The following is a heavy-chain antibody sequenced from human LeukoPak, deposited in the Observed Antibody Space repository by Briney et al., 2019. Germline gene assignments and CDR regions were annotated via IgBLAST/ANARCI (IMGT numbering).Heavy chain of an antibody. CDR3: ARDRGGYTYSHDY. J-gene: IGHJ4*02. V-gene: IGHV4-4*02. D-gene: IGHD5-18*01. CDR1: GGSISSNNW. CDR2: IYHDGST. Sequence: SETLSLTCAVSGGSISSNNWWIWVRQSPEKGLEWIGEIYHDGSTNYNPSLKSRVTISMDKSKNQLSLKLNFVTAADTAVYYCARDRGGYTYSHDYWGQGTLVTVPS.